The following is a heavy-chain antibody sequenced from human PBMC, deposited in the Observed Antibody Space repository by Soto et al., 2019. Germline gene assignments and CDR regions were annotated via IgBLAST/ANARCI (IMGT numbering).Heavy chain of an antibody. V-gene: IGHV4-39*01. CDR2: IYYSGST. Sequence: SETLSLTCTVSGGSISSSSYYWGWIRQPPGKGLEWIGSIYYSGSTYYNPSLKSRVTISVDTSKNQFSLKLSSVTAADTAVYYCERLLSRRGLHDYWGQGTLVTVSS. D-gene: IGHD4-4*01. CDR3: ERLLSRRGLHDY. CDR1: GGSISSSSYY. J-gene: IGHJ4*02.